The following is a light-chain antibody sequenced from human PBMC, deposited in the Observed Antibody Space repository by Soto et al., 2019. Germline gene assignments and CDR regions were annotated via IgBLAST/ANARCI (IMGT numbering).Light chain of an antibody. Sequence: DIQMTQSPSSLSASVGDRVTIACQATQDIGNYLNWYQQKPGKAPRLLIYDASNLEIGVPARFSGSGSGTDFTFTISSLQPEDIATYYCQLYDTLPPYTFGQGTKVELK. V-gene: IGKV1-33*01. CDR2: DAS. CDR3: QLYDTLPPYT. CDR1: QDIGNY. J-gene: IGKJ2*01.